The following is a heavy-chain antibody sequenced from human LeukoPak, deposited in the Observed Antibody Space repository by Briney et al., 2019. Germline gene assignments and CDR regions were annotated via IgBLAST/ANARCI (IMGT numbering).Heavy chain of an antibody. J-gene: IGHJ4*02. CDR2: ITTDATSS. Sequence: GGSLRLSCAASGIIFSNYWMHWVRQAPGKGLVWVSHITTDATSSNYADSVKGRFTISRDDTKNTLYLQMNSLRAEDTAVYYCAVINKYSVDYWGQGTLVTVSS. V-gene: IGHV3-74*01. CDR3: AVINKYSVDY. CDR1: GIIFSNYW. D-gene: IGHD2/OR15-2a*01.